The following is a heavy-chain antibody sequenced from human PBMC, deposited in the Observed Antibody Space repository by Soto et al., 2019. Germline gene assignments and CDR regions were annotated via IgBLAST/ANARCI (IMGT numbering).Heavy chain of an antibody. Sequence: GGSLRLSCAASGFIFSSHSMNWVRQAPGKGLEWVSYISSSSSAIYYADSVKGRFTISRDNAKNSVFLQMNTLKREDTAVYYCARDPRYYYGMDVWGQGTTVTVYS. J-gene: IGHJ6*02. CDR3: ARDPRYYYGMDV. V-gene: IGHV3-48*01. CDR2: ISSSSSAI. CDR1: GFIFSSHS.